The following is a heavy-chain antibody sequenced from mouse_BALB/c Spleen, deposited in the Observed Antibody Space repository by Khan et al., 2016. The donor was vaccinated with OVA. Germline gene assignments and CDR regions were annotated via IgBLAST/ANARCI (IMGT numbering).Heavy chain of an antibody. CDR3: ARVYGGDFDY. CDR2: ISYSGNT. Sequence: EVKLLESGPGLVKPSQSLSLTCTVTGYSITSDYARNWIRQLPGNKLEWMGYISYSGNTKYNPSLKSRISITRDTSKNQFFLQLNSVTIEDAATDYCARVYGGDFDYWGQGTTLTVAS. V-gene: IGHV3-2*02. D-gene: IGHD1-1*01. CDR1: GYSITSDYA. J-gene: IGHJ2*01.